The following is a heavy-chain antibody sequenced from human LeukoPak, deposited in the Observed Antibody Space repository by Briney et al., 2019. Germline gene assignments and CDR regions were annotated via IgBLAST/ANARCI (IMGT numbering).Heavy chain of an antibody. J-gene: IGHJ5*02. CDR1: RGTFSSYA. V-gene: IGHV1-69*04. CDR2: IIPILGIA. Sequence: VASVKVSCKASRGTFSSYAISWVRQAPGQGLEWMGRIIPILGIANYAQKFQGRVTITADKSTSTAYMELSSLRSEDTAVYYCARGVDGGNSDWFDPWGQGTLVTVSS. D-gene: IGHD4-23*01. CDR3: ARGVDGGNSDWFDP.